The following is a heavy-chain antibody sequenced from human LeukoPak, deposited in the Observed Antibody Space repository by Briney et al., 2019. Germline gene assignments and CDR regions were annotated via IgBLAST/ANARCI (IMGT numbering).Heavy chain of an antibody. V-gene: IGHV3-30*01. J-gene: IGHJ4*02. CDR1: GFSFSSYA. CDR3: TRDRGAMNDFDY. D-gene: IGHD2-2*01. CDR2: TSNHGNDG. Sequence: QPGGSLRLSCTDSGFSFSSYAMHWVRQSPGKGLEWVAVTSNHGNDGFYADSMKGRFTISRDNSKKTLYLQMDSLRPEDTGVYYCTRDRGAMNDFDYWGQGTLVTVSS.